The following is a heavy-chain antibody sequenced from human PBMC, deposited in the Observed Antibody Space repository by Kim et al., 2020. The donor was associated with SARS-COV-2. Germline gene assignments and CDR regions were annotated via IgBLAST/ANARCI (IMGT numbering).Heavy chain of an antibody. D-gene: IGHD6-19*01. CDR1: GFTFGNYA. Sequence: GGSLRLSCVASGFTFGNYAMSWVRQAPGKGLEWVSSIIGTGRNTYYADSVKGRFTISRDNSKNTLYLEMQSLRAEDTATYYCAKGGHWLPLDYWGQGTLVSVSS. J-gene: IGHJ4*02. CDR3: AKGGHWLPLDY. CDR2: IIGTGRNT. V-gene: IGHV3-23*01.